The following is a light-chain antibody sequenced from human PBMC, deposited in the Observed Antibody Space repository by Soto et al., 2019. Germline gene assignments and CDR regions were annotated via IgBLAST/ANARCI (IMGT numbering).Light chain of an antibody. Sequence: EIVLTQSPGTLSLSPGERATLSCRASQSVSSSYLAWYQQKPGQAPRLLIYGASSRATGIPDRFSGSGSGTEFTLTISSLQSEDFAVYYCQQRSNWPPITFGQGTRLEIK. V-gene: IGKV3D-20*02. CDR2: GAS. J-gene: IGKJ5*01. CDR3: QQRSNWPPIT. CDR1: QSVSSSY.